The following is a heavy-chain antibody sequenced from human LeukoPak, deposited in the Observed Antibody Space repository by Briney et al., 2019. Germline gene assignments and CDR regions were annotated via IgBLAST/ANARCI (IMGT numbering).Heavy chain of an antibody. CDR1: GYTFTGYY. CDR2: INPNGGGT. J-gene: IGHJ4*02. D-gene: IGHD5-18*01. Sequence: ASVKVSCKASGYTFTGYYMHWVRQAPGQGLEWMGRINPNGGGTNYAQKFQGRVTMTRDTSISTAYMELSRLGSDETAVHYCARVGYSYGYDFDYWGQGTLVTVSS. CDR3: ARVGYSYGYDFDY. V-gene: IGHV1-2*06.